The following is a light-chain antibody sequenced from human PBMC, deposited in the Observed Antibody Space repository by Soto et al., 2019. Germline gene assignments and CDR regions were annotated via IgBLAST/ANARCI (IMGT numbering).Light chain of an antibody. Sequence: QSALTQPASVSGSPGQSITISCTGSSGDIGDYKYVSWYKQHPGKAPKLMIYDVSNRPSGVSNRFSASKSGNTASLPISGLQAEDEAAYYCSSYTSTNFVIFGGGTQLTVL. CDR2: DVS. CDR1: SGDIGDYKY. V-gene: IGLV2-14*01. CDR3: SSYTSTNFVI. J-gene: IGLJ2*01.